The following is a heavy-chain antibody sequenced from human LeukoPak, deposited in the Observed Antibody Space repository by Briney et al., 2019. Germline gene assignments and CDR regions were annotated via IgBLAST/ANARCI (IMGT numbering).Heavy chain of an antibody. CDR1: GFTFRHYG. Sequence: GGSLRLSCAASGFTFRHYGIHWVRQAPGKGLEWVAFIGFDGSKKYYADSVKGRFISSRDNSKNTLDLQMNSLTAEDTAIYYCAKDRAGMHDYWGQGTLVTVSS. J-gene: IGHJ4*02. D-gene: IGHD6-19*01. V-gene: IGHV3-30*02. CDR3: AKDRAGMHDY. CDR2: IGFDGSKK.